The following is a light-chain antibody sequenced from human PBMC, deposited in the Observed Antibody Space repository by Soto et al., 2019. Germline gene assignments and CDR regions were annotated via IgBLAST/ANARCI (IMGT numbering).Light chain of an antibody. CDR1: SSDVGTYNY. Sequence: QSVLTQPASVSGSPGQSITISCTGTSSDVGTYNYVSWYQQYPGKAPKLMIYEVNNRPSGTSNRFSGSKSGNTASLTISGLQAEDEAEYYCSSYTTDSTYVFGSGTKLPVL. CDR2: EVN. CDR3: SSYTTDSTYV. J-gene: IGLJ1*01. V-gene: IGLV2-14*01.